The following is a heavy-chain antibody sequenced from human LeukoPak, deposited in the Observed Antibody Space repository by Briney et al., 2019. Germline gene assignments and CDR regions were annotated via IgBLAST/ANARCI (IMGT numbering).Heavy chain of an antibody. CDR1: GFTFDDYA. Sequence: TGGSLRLSCAASGFTFDDYAMHWVRQAPGKGLEWVSGISWNSGNIGYADSVKGRFTISRDNSENTLYLQMNSLRAEDTAVYYCAKFRISIVSYYYYYGMDVWGQGTTVTVSS. CDR3: AKFRISIVSYYYYYGMDV. V-gene: IGHV3-9*01. J-gene: IGHJ6*02. CDR2: ISWNSGNI. D-gene: IGHD3-16*02.